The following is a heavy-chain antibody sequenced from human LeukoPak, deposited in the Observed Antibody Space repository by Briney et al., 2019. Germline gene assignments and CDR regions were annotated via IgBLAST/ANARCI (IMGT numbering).Heavy chain of an antibody. Sequence: SQTLSLTCAISGDSVSSNSAAWNWIRQSPSRGLEWLGRTYYRSKWYSHYAVSVRSRITINPDTSKNQFSLQLNSVTPEGTAVYYCARLQSGTRDDADYWGQGTLVTVSS. V-gene: IGHV6-1*01. J-gene: IGHJ4*02. CDR1: GDSVSSNSAA. CDR2: TYYRSKWYS. CDR3: ARLQSGTRDDADY. D-gene: IGHD3-10*01.